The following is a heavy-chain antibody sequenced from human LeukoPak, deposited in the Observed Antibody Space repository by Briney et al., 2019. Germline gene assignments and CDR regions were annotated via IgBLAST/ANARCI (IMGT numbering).Heavy chain of an antibody. CDR1: GGSISSYY. D-gene: IGHD6-19*01. CDR3: ARDQKGYSSGWYVANWFDP. V-gene: IGHV4-59*01. J-gene: IGHJ5*02. Sequence: SSETLSLTCTVSGGSISSYYWSWIRQPPGKGLEWIGYIYYSGSTNYNPSLKSRVTISVDTSKNQFSLKLSSVTAADTAVYYCARDQKGYSSGWYVANWFDPWGQGTLVTVSS. CDR2: IYYSGST.